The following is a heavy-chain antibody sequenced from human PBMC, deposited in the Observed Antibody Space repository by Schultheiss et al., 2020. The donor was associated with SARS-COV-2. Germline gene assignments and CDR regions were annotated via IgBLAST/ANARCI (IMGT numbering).Heavy chain of an antibody. V-gene: IGHV3-74*01. CDR2: INSDGRST. CDR1: GFTFSSYW. CDR3: ARDLDYGDYGMDV. J-gene: IGHJ6*02. Sequence: GGSLRLSCAASGFTFSSYWMHWVRQAPGKGLVWVSQINSDGRSTSYADSVKGRFTVSRDNAKNTLYLQMNSLRAEDTAVYYCARDLDYGDYGMDVWGQGTTVTVSS. D-gene: IGHD4-17*01.